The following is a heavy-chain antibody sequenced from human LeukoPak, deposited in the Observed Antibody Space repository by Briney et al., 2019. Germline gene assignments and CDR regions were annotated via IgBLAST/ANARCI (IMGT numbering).Heavy chain of an antibody. J-gene: IGHJ4*02. CDR3: ARAPRDSSSSNYMRRFDY. D-gene: IGHD3-22*01. V-gene: IGHV4-38-2*02. CDR2: IYHSGST. Sequence: PSDTLSLTRSVSGYSISSDKYWVWIRHPPGQGLDWTGGIYHSGSTYYNPSLKSRVTMSVDTSKNQFYLTLRTVTAADTAVYYCARAPRDSSSSNYMRRFDYWGQGTLVTVSS. CDR1: GYSISSDKY.